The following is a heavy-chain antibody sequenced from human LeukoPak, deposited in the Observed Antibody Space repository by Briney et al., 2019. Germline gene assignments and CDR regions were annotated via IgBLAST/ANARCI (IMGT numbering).Heavy chain of an antibody. Sequence: AGGSLRLSCAASGFTFSSYGMHWVRQAPGKGLEWVAFIRYDGSNKYYADSVKGRFTISRDNSKNTLYLQMNSLRAEDTAVYYCAKLIQGMGSYTGDYWGQGTLVTVSS. V-gene: IGHV3-30*02. J-gene: IGHJ4*02. CDR1: GFTFSSYG. CDR2: IRYDGSNK. D-gene: IGHD1-26*01. CDR3: AKLIQGMGSYTGDY.